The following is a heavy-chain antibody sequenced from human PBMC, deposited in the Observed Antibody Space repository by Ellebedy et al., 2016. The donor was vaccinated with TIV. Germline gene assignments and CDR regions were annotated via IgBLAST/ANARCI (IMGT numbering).Heavy chain of an antibody. D-gene: IGHD6-13*01. CDR1: GFTFSSYS. J-gene: IGHJ4*02. Sequence: GESLKISCAASGFTFSSYSMNWVRQAPGKGLEWVSYISSSSRTIYYADSVKGRFTISRDNSKNTLYLQMNSLRAEDTAVYYCANPGGAGQQLVLGGYYFDYWGQGTLVTVSS. CDR3: ANPGGAGQQLVLGGYYFDY. CDR2: ISSSSRTI. V-gene: IGHV3-48*01.